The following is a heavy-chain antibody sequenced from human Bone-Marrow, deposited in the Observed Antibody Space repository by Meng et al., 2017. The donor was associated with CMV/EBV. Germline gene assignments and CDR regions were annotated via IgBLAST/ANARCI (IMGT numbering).Heavy chain of an antibody. Sequence: ASVKVSCKVSRYTLTELSMHWVRQAPGKGLEWMGGFNPEDGETIYAQKFQGRVTMTEDTSTDTAYMELSSLRSEDTAVYYCATVKRGPRGFDPWGQGPLVTVSS. V-gene: IGHV1-24*01. CDR3: ATVKRGPRGFDP. D-gene: IGHD5-24*01. CDR2: FNPEDGET. CDR1: RYTLTELS. J-gene: IGHJ5*02.